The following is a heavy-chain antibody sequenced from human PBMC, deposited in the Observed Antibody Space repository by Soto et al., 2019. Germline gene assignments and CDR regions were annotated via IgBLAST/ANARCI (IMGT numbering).Heavy chain of an antibody. CDR3: ARASYYYDSSGYAPDAFDI. Sequence: PSETLSLTCAVSGYSISSGLYWGWIRQPPGKGLEWIGYIYYSGSTYYNPSLKSRVTISVDTSKNQFSLKLSSVTAADTAVYYCARASYYYDSSGYAPDAFDIWGQGTMVTVSS. D-gene: IGHD3-22*01. CDR1: GYSISSGLY. CDR2: IYYSGST. J-gene: IGHJ3*02. V-gene: IGHV4-31*11.